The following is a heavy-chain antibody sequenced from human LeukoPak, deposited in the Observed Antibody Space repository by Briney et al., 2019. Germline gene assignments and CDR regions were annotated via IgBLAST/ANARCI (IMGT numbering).Heavy chain of an antibody. J-gene: IGHJ4*02. V-gene: IGHV3-23*01. D-gene: IGHD6-13*01. CDR1: GFTFSSYA. CDR3: AKDNLLAAAAEFDY. CDR2: ISGSGGST. Sequence: LGGSLRLSCVASGFTFSSYAMSWVRQAPGKGLEWVSAISGSGGSTYYADSVKGRFTISRDNSKNTLYLQMNSLRAEDTAVYYCAKDNLLAAAAEFDYWGQGTLVTVSS.